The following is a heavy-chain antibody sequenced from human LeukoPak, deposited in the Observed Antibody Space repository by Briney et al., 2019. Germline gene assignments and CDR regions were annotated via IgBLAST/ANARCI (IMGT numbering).Heavy chain of an antibody. D-gene: IGHD6-6*01. CDR3: ARHSGAARPNFDY. Sequence: SETLSLTCTVSGGSISSYYWSWIRQPPGKGLEWIGYIYHSGSTYYNPSLKSRVTISVDRSKNQFSLKLSSVTAADTAVYYCARHSGAARPNFDYWGQGTLVTVSS. V-gene: IGHV4-59*04. CDR2: IYHSGST. J-gene: IGHJ4*02. CDR1: GGSISSYY.